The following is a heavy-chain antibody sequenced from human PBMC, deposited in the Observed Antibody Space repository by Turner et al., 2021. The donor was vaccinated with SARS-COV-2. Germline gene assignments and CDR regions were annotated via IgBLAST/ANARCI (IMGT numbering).Heavy chain of an antibody. D-gene: IGHD6-25*01. CDR2: FDPEDRET. J-gene: IGHJ4*02. Sequence: QVQLVQTGAEMKKPGASVKVSCKVSGYTLTEIFIHWVRQAPGKGLEWMGGFDPEDRETIYAKKFQGRVTMTEDTSTDIAYMELSSLSSDDTAVYYCATDPLGWAGYDYWGQGTLVTVSS. CDR1: GYTLTEIF. V-gene: IGHV1-24*01. CDR3: ATDPLGWAGYDY.